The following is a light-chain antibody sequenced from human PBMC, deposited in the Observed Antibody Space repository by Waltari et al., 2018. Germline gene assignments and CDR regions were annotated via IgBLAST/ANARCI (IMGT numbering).Light chain of an antibody. CDR1: GSNIGAGYD. Sequence: QSVLTQPPSVSGAPGQRVTISCSGSGSNIGAGYDVHCYRQLPGKAPTLLIDAGNPRPPGVSDRFSGSQFDTAASLAIAGLQADDEADYCCQSYGTTLSVVFGGGTKLTVL. V-gene: IGLV1-40*01. CDR3: QSYGTTLSVV. J-gene: IGLJ2*01. CDR2: AGN.